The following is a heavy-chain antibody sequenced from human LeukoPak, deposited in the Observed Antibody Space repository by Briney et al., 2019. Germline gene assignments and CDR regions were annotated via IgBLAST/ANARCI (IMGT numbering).Heavy chain of an antibody. CDR1: GFTVSSNY. Sequence: PGGSLRLSCAASGFTVSSNYMGWVRQPPGKGLEWVSVIYSDGNTYYADSVKGRFTMSRDDPKNTLYLQMNSLGAEDTAVYYCARRPVRDGYFDYWGQGTLATVSS. CDR2: IYSDGNT. D-gene: IGHD3-10*01. J-gene: IGHJ4*02. V-gene: IGHV3-66*01. CDR3: ARRPVRDGYFDY.